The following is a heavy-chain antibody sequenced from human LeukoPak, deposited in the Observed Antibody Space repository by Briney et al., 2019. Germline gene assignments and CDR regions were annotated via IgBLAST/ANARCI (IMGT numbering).Heavy chain of an antibody. CDR1: GFTFSSYS. J-gene: IGHJ6*02. CDR2: ISSSSSYI. V-gene: IGHV3-21*01. Sequence: GGSLGLSCAASGFTFSSYSMNWVRQAPGKGLEWVSSISSSSSYIYYADSVKGRFTISRDNAKNSLYLQMNSLRAEDTAVYYCARVSENYYYYGMDVWGQGTTVTVSS. CDR3: ARVSENYYYYGMDV.